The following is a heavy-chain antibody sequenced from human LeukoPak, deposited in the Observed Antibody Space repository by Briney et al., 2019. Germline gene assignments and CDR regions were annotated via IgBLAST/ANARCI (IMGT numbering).Heavy chain of an antibody. Sequence: PGGSLRLSCAASGFTFSSYWMSWVRQAPGKGLEWVANIKKDGSEKYYVDSVKGRFTISRDNAKKSLYLQMNSLRAEDTAVYYCARDLSGVTGYTYGRGIDYWGQGTLVTVSS. D-gene: IGHD5-18*01. J-gene: IGHJ4*02. V-gene: IGHV3-7*01. CDR2: IKKDGSEK. CDR1: GFTFSSYW. CDR3: ARDLSGVTGYTYGRGIDY.